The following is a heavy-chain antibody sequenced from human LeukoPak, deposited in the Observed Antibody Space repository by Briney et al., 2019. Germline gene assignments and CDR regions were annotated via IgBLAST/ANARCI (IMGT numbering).Heavy chain of an antibody. CDR3: ARVVPDGYSDY. J-gene: IGHJ4*02. D-gene: IGHD5-24*01. CDR2: VYCRGST. V-gene: IGHV4-59*02. CDR1: AGSVSNYY. Sequence: SETLSLTCTVSAGSVSNYYWSWIRQPPGKGLEWIGYVYCRGSTNYNPSLKSRLTISVDTSKNQFSLKLSSVTAADTAIYFCARVVPDGYSDYWGQGTLVTVSS.